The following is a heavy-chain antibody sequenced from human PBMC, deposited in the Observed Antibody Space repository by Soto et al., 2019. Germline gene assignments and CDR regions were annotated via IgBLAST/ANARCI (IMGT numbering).Heavy chain of an antibody. V-gene: IGHV5-51*01. J-gene: IGHJ2*01. CDR1: GYSFTSYW. D-gene: IGHD3-22*01. Sequence: GESLKISCKGSGYSFTSYWIGWVRQMPGKGLEWMGIIYPGDSDTRYSPSFQGQVTISADKSISTAYLQWSSLKASDTAMYYCARRLPPTYYYDSSGSPNWYFDLWGRGTLVTVSS. CDR2: IYPGDSDT. CDR3: ARRLPPTYYYDSSGSPNWYFDL.